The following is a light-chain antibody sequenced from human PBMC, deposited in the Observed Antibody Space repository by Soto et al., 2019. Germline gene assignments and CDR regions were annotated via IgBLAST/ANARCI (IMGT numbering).Light chain of an antibody. J-gene: IGKJ4*01. CDR1: QSVSRN. CDR2: DAS. CDR3: QQRSNWPLT. Sequence: EIVLTQSPATLSLSPGERATLSCRANQSVSRNLVWYQQKPGQAPRLLMYDASNRATGIPARFSGSGSGTDFTLTISRLEPEDIPVYYCQQRSNWPLTFGGGSKVEI. V-gene: IGKV3-11*01.